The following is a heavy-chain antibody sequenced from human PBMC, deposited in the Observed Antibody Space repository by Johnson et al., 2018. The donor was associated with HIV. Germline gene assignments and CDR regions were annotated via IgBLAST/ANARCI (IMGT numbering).Heavy chain of an antibody. V-gene: IGHV3-11*04. Sequence: QVQLVESGGGLVKPGGSLRLSCAASGFTFSDYYMSWIRQAPGKGLEWVSYISSSGSTIYYADSVKGRFTIYRDNAKNSLYLQMNSLRAEDTAVYYCARDPYYYDSSGYYYGNDAFDIWGQGTMVTVSS. J-gene: IGHJ3*02. CDR3: ARDPYYYDSSGYYYGNDAFDI. CDR2: ISSSGSTI. D-gene: IGHD3-22*01. CDR1: GFTFSDYY.